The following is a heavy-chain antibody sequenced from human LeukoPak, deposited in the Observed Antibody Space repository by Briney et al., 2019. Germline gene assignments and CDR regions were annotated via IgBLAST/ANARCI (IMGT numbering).Heavy chain of an antibody. CDR1: GYTFTGYY. CDR2: INPNSGGT. Sequence: ASVTVSCKASGYTFTGYYMHWVRQAPGQGLEWMGWINPNSGGTNYAQKFQGRVTMTRDTSISTAYMELSRLRSDDTAVYYCAGVSTYYDILTGYSTFDYWGQGTLVTVSS. V-gene: IGHV1-2*02. D-gene: IGHD3-9*01. CDR3: AGVSTYYDILTGYSTFDY. J-gene: IGHJ4*02.